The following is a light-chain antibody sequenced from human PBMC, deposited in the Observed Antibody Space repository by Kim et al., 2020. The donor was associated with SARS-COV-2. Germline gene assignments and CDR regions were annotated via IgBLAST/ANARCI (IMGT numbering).Light chain of an antibody. CDR2: DAS. J-gene: IGKJ2*01. V-gene: IGKV3-11*01. CDR1: QSFSSY. CDR3: QLRSNWLYT. Sequence: SLSPGERAALSSRAVQSFSSYLAWYQQKPGQAPRLLIYDASNRATGIPARFSGSVSGTDFTLTISSLEPEDFAVYYCQLRSNWLYTFGQGTKLEI.